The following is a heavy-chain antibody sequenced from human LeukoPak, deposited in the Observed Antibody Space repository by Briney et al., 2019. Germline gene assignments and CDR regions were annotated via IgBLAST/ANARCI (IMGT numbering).Heavy chain of an antibody. J-gene: IGHJ4*02. Sequence: PSETLSLTCTVSGGSISSSSYYWCWIRQPPGEGLEWIGSIYYSGSTYYNPSLKSRVTISVDTSKNQFSLKLSSVTAADTAVYYCARESYLTMATVPFDYWGQGTLVTVSS. V-gene: IGHV4-39*02. CDR1: GGSISSSSYY. D-gene: IGHD5-24*01. CDR3: ARESYLTMATVPFDY. CDR2: IYYSGST.